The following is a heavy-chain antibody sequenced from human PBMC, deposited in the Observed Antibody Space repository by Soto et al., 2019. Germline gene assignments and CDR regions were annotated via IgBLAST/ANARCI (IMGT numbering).Heavy chain of an antibody. CDR1: GFTFNTYA. CDR2: ISSGGTNT. Sequence: GGSLRLSCAASGFTFNTYATSWVRQAPGRGLEWVSAISSGGTNTYYADSVKGRFTISRDNSKNTLYLQMNSLRAEDTAVYYCVFRVGRDYWGQGTLVTVSS. CDR3: VFRVGRDY. J-gene: IGHJ4*02. D-gene: IGHD1-26*01. V-gene: IGHV3-23*01.